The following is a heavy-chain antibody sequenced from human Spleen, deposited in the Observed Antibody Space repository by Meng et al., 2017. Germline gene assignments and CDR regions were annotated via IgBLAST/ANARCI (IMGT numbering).Heavy chain of an antibody. CDR2: INHSGST. CDR3: ARGPTTMAHDFGY. CDR1: GGSFSDYY. D-gene: IGHD4-11*01. Sequence: GQLQRLGGGMLKPSETLSPTFVVSGGSFSDYYWSWIRQPPGKGLEWIGEINHSGSTNYNPSLESRATISVDTSQNNLSLKLSSVTAADSAVYYCARGPTTMAHDFGYWGQGTLVTVSS. V-gene: IGHV4-34*01. J-gene: IGHJ4*02.